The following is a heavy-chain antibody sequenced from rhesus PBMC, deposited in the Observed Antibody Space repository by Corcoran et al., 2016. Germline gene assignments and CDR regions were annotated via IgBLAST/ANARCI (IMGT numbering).Heavy chain of an antibody. Sequence: EVQLVESGGGLEQPGGSLRLSCTGSGFTFSSYYMYWVRQAPGKGLEWVSAINTGGGSTWYTDSVKGRFTISKENAKNTLYLQMDSLRPEDTAVYYCAKDGHDGSDYYDVWFDYWGQGVLVTVSS. CDR3: AKDGHDGSDYYDVWFDY. CDR2: INTGGGST. V-gene: IGHV3-8*01. D-gene: IGHD3-22*01. CDR1: GFTFSSYY. J-gene: IGHJ4*01.